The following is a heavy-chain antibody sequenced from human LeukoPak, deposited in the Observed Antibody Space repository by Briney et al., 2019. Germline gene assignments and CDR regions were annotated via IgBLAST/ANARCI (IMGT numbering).Heavy chain of an antibody. CDR2: IYDSGST. J-gene: IGHJ4*02. D-gene: IGHD3-3*01. CDR3: QSRFLEWLLDY. Sequence: SETLSLTCTVSGGSISSHNYFWGWIRQPPGKGLEWIGSIYDSGSTYYNPSLKSRVTISVDTSKNQFSLKLNSVTAADTAMYYCQSRFLEWLLDYWGQGTLVTVSS. V-gene: IGHV4-39*01. CDR1: GGSISSHNYF.